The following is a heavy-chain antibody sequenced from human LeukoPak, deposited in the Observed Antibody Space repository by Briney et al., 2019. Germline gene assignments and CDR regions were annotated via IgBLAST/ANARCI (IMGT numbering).Heavy chain of an antibody. J-gene: IGHJ4*02. D-gene: IGHD4-23*01. CDR3: AKERGHSKPFDY. Sequence: RGSLRLSCEVSGFIFSYYGMNCGRQAPGKGLEWVSAISDSGDATYYADSVKGRFTISRDNSKSTLYLQMNNLRAEDTALYYCAKERGHSKPFDYWGQGTLVTVSS. CDR2: ISDSGDAT. CDR1: GFIFSYYG. V-gene: IGHV3-23*01.